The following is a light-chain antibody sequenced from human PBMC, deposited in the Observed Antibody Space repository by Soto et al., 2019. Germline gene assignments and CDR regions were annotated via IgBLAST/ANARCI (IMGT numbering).Light chain of an antibody. CDR3: QQYESALQT. Sequence: EIVLTQSPGTLSLSPGERATLSCRASESIRSAFLAWYQQKPGQAPRLLIFGAFTRAAGIPDRFSGSGSGTDFTLTISRLEPEDFAVYYCQQYESALQTFGQGTKLDIK. CDR2: GAF. V-gene: IGKV3-20*01. J-gene: IGKJ2*01. CDR1: ESIRSAF.